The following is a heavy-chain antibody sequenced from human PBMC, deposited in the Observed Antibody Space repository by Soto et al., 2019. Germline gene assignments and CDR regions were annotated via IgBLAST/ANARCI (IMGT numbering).Heavy chain of an antibody. J-gene: IGHJ4*02. CDR2: IIPILGIA. V-gene: IGHV1-69*02. CDR1: GGTFSSYT. Sequence: QVQLVQSGAEVKKPGSSVKVSCKASGGTFSSYTISWVRQAPGQGLEWMGRIIPILGIANYAQKCQGRVTITADKSTSKAYMELSSLRSWDTAVYYCAMAYARRTSCYRHQWGQGTLVNVSS. CDR3: AMAYARRTSCYRHQ. D-gene: IGHD2-2*02.